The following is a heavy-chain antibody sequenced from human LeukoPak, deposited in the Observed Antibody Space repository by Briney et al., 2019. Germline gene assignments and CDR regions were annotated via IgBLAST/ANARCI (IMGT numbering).Heavy chain of an antibody. CDR2: IGPDGSGA. J-gene: IGHJ4*02. D-gene: IGHD6-13*01. CDR1: GFTLNSYW. V-gene: IGHV3-74*01. Sequence: GGSLRLSCAASGFTLNSYWMDWVRQAPGKGLVWVSRIGPDGSGAAYADSVKGRFTISRDNAKNSLYLQMNSLRAEDTAVYYCVKDSTSSWFGGDSEWGQGTLVTVSS. CDR3: VKDSTSSWFGGDSE.